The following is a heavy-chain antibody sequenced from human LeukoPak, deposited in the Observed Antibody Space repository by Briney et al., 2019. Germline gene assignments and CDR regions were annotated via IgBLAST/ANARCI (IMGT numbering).Heavy chain of an antibody. J-gene: IGHJ5*02. Sequence: SDTLSLTCAVYGGSFSGFYWSWIRYVPGKGLEWIGEINYTGSTSYNPSLKSRVTISVDTSQNQFFLLLTSVTAADTAVYYCARVAGYLPTRWFDPWGQGTHVTVSS. V-gene: IGHV4-34*01. CDR3: ARVAGYLPTRWFDP. D-gene: IGHD6-25*01. CDR2: INYTGST. CDR1: GGSFSGFY.